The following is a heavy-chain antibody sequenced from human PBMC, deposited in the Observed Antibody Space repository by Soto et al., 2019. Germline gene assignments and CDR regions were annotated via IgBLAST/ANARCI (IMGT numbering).Heavy chain of an antibody. V-gene: IGHV1-18*01. CDR3: ARDASYYGSGSRTDDY. CDR2: ISAYNGNT. Sequence: ASVKVSCKASGYTFTSYGISWVRQAPGQGLEWMGWISAYNGNTNYAQKLQGRVTMTTDTSTSTAYMELRSLGSDDTAVYYCARDASYYGSGSRTDDYWGQGTLVTVSS. CDR1: GYTFTSYG. D-gene: IGHD3-10*01. J-gene: IGHJ4*02.